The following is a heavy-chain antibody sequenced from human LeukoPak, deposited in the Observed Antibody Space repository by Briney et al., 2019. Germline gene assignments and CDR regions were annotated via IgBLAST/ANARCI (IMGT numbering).Heavy chain of an antibody. V-gene: IGHV4-34*01. CDR2: INHSGST. D-gene: IGHD3-3*01. Sequence: SETLSLTCAVYGGSFSGYYWSWVRQPPGQGLEWIGDINHSGSTNYNPSLKSRVTISVDTSKNPFCLKLSSVTAADTAVYYCARGGREGDFWSGYYYYYYMDVWGKGTTVTVSS. CDR3: ARGGREGDFWSGYYYYYYMDV. J-gene: IGHJ6*03. CDR1: GGSFSGYY.